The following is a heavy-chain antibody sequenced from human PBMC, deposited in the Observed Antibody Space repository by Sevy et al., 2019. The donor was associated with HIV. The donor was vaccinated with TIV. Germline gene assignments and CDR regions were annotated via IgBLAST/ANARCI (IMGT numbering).Heavy chain of an antibody. V-gene: IGHV1-18*04. J-gene: IGHJ4*02. Sequence: ASVKVSCKASGYTFTSYGISWVRQAPGQGLEWMGWISAYNGNTNYAQTPQGRVTMTTDTSTSTAYMELMSLRSDDTAVYYCARDSPDYDFWSGYYPNFDYWGQGTLVTVSS. D-gene: IGHD3-3*01. CDR3: ARDSPDYDFWSGYYPNFDY. CDR1: GYTFTSYG. CDR2: ISAYNGNT.